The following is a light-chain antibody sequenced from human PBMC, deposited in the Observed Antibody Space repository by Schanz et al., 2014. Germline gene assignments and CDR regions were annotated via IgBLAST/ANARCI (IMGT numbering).Light chain of an antibody. J-gene: IGLJ2*01. Sequence: QSALTQPPSASGSPGQSVTISCTGTSSDVGDYNYVSWYQQHPGKAPTLMIYEVSKRPSGVPDRFSGSKSGNTASLTVSGFQGEDEADDYRSAYAGSNNLVFGGGTKLPVL. CDR2: EVS. CDR1: SSDVGDYNY. V-gene: IGLV2-8*01. CDR3: SAYAGSNNLV.